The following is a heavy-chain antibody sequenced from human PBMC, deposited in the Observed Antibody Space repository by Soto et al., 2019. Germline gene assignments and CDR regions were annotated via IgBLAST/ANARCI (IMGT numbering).Heavy chain of an antibody. CDR1: GGSISSYY. V-gene: IGHV4-59*08. CDR3: ARPYDFWSGYFAH. Sequence: PSETLSLTCTVSGGSISSYYWSWIRQPPGKGLEWIGYIYYSGSTNYNPSLKSRVTISEDTSKNQFTLKLSSVTAADTAVYYCARPYDFWSGYFAHWGQGTLVTVSS. D-gene: IGHD3-3*01. J-gene: IGHJ5*02. CDR2: IYYSGST.